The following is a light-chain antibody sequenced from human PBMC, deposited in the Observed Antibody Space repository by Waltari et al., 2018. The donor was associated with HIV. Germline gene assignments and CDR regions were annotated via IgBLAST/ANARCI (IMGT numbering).Light chain of an antibody. Sequence: EVMLTQSPATLSVSPGDTVTLSCRASQSVGASLALYQHIPGQSPRRLVYGAYTTAPGVPARFRGRGFGTDFTLTISNLQSGDFAVYFCQQYSTWPLYTFGQGTKLEI. CDR3: QQYSTWPLYT. CDR1: QSVGAS. V-gene: IGKV3-15*01. J-gene: IGKJ2*01. CDR2: GAY.